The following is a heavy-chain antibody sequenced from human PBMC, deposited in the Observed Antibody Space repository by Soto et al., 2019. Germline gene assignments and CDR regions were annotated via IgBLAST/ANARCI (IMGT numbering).Heavy chain of an antibody. J-gene: IGHJ4*02. D-gene: IGHD1-26*01. CDR3: ARERGGSYVDY. Sequence: QVQLVQSGAEVKKPGASVKVSCKASGYTFTSYYMHWVRQAPGQGLEWMGIINPSGASTSYAQKCQGRVTMTRHTSTGKVYMERSSLRSEDTAVYYCARERGGSYVDYWGQGTLVTVSS. CDR2: INPSGAST. V-gene: IGHV1-46*01. CDR1: GYTFTSYY.